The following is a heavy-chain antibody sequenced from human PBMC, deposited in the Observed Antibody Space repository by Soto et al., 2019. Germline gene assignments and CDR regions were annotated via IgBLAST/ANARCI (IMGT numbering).Heavy chain of an antibody. CDR1: GGTFSSYS. CDR2: IIPIFGTA. J-gene: IGHJ4*02. D-gene: IGHD1-26*01. CDR3: ARDGGRHSGGIDY. Sequence: QVQLVQSGAEVKKPGSSVKVSCKASGGTFSSYSINWVRQAPGHGLEWMGEIIPIFGTANYAQKFQGRVMMTADESTSTAYMELSSLRSEDTAVYYCARDGGRHSGGIDYWGQGTLVTVSS. V-gene: IGHV1-69*01.